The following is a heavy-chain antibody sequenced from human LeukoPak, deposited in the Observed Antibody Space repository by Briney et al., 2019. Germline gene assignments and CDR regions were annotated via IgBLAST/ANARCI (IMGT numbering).Heavy chain of an antibody. CDR2: ISSSGSTI. CDR1: GFTFSSYA. V-gene: IGHV3-48*03. Sequence: GRSLRLSCAASGFTFSSYAIHWVRQAPGKGLEWVSYISSSGSTIYYADSVKGRFTISRDNAKNSLYLQMNSLRAEDTAVYYCARSSSWYLFWGQGTLVTVSS. J-gene: IGHJ4*02. CDR3: ARSSSWYLF. D-gene: IGHD6-13*01.